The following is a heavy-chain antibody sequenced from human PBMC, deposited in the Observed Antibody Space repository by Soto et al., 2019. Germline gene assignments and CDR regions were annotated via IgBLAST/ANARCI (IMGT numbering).Heavy chain of an antibody. CDR1: GFTFNSYA. V-gene: IGHV3-23*01. J-gene: IGHJ4*02. CDR3: EKGRVTSRWSPDVIDC. D-gene: IGHD6-6*01. Sequence: GGSLRLSCAASGFTFNSYAMSWVRQAPGKGLEWVSAISDSGGNTYNADSVKGRFTISRDNSKNTLNLQMNSLGAEDTAVYYCEKGRVTSRWSPDVIDCWGQGTLVTVSS. CDR2: ISDSGGNT.